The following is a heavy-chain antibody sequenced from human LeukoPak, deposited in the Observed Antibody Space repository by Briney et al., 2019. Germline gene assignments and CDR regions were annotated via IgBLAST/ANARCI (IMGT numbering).Heavy chain of an antibody. CDR1: GRSFSGYY. J-gene: IGHJ5*02. CDR3: ARGGLVTIFGVAMNWFDP. D-gene: IGHD3-3*01. CDR2: INHSGST. V-gene: IGHV4-34*01. Sequence: SETLSLTCAVYGRSFSGYYWSWIRQPPGKGLEWIGEINHSGSTNYNSSLKSRVTISVDTSKNQFSLKLSSVTAADTAVYYCARGGLVTIFGVAMNWFDPWGQGTLVTVSS.